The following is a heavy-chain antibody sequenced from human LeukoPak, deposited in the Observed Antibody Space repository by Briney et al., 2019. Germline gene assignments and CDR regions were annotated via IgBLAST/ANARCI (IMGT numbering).Heavy chain of an antibody. CDR2: INPSDGVT. V-gene: IGHV1-46*01. Sequence: GASVKVSCKASGYTFTSYSMHWVRQAPGQGLEWMEVINPSDGVTHYSQKFQGRFTMTRDTSMSTVYMELSSLRFEDTAVYYCASAPSADAFDLWGQGTMVIVSS. CDR1: GYTFTSYS. CDR3: ASAPSADAFDL. J-gene: IGHJ3*01.